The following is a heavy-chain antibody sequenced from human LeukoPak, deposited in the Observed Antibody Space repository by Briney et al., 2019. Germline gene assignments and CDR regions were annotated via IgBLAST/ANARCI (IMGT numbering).Heavy chain of an antibody. CDR1: GYIFTNYW. V-gene: IGHV5-51*01. CDR2: IYPVNSDT. J-gene: IGHJ5*02. Sequence: GESLKISCKGSGYIFTNYWIAWVRQMPGKGLEWMGIIYPVNSDTRYRPSFQGQVTMSVDKSISTAYLQWSSLEASDTAIYYCARHDLPVGCSSTSCPYGSWFDPWGQGTLVTVSS. D-gene: IGHD2-2*01. CDR3: ARHDLPVGCSSTSCPYGSWFDP.